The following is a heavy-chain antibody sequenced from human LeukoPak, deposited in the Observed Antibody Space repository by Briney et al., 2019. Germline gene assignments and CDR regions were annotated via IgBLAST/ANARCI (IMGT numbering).Heavy chain of an antibody. CDR2: IYYSGST. V-gene: IGHV4-59*01. J-gene: IGHJ6*03. D-gene: IGHD3-10*01. CDR1: GDAISIYY. CDR3: ARDLFGYYYYMDV. Sequence: PSETLSLTCTVSGDAISIYYWSWIRRPPGKGLEWIGYIYYSGSTNYNPSLKSRVTISVDTSKNQFSLKLSSVTAADTAVYYCARDLFGYYYYMDVWGKGTTVTVSS.